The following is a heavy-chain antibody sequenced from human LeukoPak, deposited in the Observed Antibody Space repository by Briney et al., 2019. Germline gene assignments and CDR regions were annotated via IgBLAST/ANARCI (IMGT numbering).Heavy chain of an antibody. J-gene: IGHJ6*02. CDR1: DGSISSSNW. V-gene: IGHV4-4*02. Sequence: SGTLSLTCAVSDGSISSSNWWSWVRQPPGKGLEWIGEIYHSGSTNYNPSLKSRVTISVDKSKNQFSLKLSSVTAADTAVYYCARVPVAGTYYYYYGMDVWGQGTTVTVSS. CDR3: ARVPVAGTYYYYYGMDV. D-gene: IGHD6-19*01. CDR2: IYHSGST.